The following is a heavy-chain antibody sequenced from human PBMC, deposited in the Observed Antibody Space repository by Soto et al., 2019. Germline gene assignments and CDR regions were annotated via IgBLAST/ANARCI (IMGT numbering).Heavy chain of an antibody. J-gene: IGHJ3*02. CDR1: GYTFTSYY. Sequence: ASVKVSCKASGYTFTSYYMHWVRQAPGQGLEWMGIINPSGGSTSYAQKFQGRVTITADESTSTAYMELSSLRSEDTAVYYCARDSHYDFWSGYLLGAFDIWGQGTMVTVSS. CDR2: INPSGGST. V-gene: IGHV1-46*01. D-gene: IGHD3-3*01. CDR3: ARDSHYDFWSGYLLGAFDI.